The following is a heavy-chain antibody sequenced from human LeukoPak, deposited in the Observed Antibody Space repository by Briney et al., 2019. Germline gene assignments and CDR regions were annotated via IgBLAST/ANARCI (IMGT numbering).Heavy chain of an antibody. CDR1: GGSIINYY. Sequence: SETLSLTCTVPGGSIINYYWSWVRQPAGEGRGWIGCIYRDGPSKYNPSLESGVTLSEDTSKTQFSLKLSSVTAADTAFYYCAKDPVEYSSSNWFDPWGQGTLVTVSS. J-gene: IGHJ5*02. D-gene: IGHD6-6*01. V-gene: IGHV4-4*07. CDR2: IYRDGPS. CDR3: AKDPVEYSSSNWFDP.